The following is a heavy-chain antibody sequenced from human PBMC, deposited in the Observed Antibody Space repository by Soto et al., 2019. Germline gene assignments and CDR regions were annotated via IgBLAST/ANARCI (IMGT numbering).Heavy chain of an antibody. Sequence: SETLSLTCAVYGDSLSGYYWTWIRQPPGKGLEWIGEINYSGAIFYNPSLKSRLTISLDTPKNQFSLILTSVTAADTATYYCARGSVGPRLHLWGQGTLVTVSS. CDR1: GDSLSGYY. CDR2: INYSGAI. D-gene: IGHD2-21*02. V-gene: IGHV4-34*01. J-gene: IGHJ5*02. CDR3: ARGSVGPRLHL.